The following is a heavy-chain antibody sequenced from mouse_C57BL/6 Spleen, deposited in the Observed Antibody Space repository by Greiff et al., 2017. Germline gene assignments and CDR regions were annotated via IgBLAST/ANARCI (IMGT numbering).Heavy chain of an antibody. J-gene: IGHJ2*01. Sequence: EVMLVESGGGLVKPGGSLKLSCAASGFTFSDYGMHWVRQAPEKGLEWVAYISSGSSTIYYADTVKGRFTISRDNAKNTLFLQMTSLRSEDTAMYYCARRITTVVETYFDYWGQGTTLTVSS. V-gene: IGHV5-17*01. D-gene: IGHD1-1*01. CDR3: ARRITTVVETYFDY. CDR2: ISSGSSTI. CDR1: GFTFSDYG.